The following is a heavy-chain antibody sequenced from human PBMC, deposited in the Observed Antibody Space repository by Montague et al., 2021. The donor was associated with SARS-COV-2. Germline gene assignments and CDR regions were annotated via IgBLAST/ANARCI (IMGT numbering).Heavy chain of an antibody. V-gene: IGHV2-5*01. CDR3: AHRLPGFQWFGEDTFDY. CDR1: GASLSTSGVG. J-gene: IGHJ4*02. D-gene: IGHD3-10*01. Sequence: VKPTQTLTLTCTFSGASLSTSGVGVGWIRQPPGKALEWLALIYWNDDKRYSPPLKSRLTITKDTSENQVVLTMTNMDPVDTATYYCAHRLPGFQWFGEDTFDYWGQGTLVTVSS. CDR2: IYWNDDK.